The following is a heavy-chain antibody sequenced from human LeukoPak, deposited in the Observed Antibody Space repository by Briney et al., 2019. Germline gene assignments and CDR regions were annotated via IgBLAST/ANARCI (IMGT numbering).Heavy chain of an antibody. CDR1: GYTFIGYY. CDR3: ARGDMVRGLYYMDV. CDR2: VNPNSGGT. V-gene: IGHV1-2*02. J-gene: IGHJ6*03. Sequence: ASVNVSCKASGYTFIGYYVHWVRQAPGQGLEWMGWVNPNSGGTDYAQKFQGRITMTRETSISTAYMELNSLRSDDTAVYYCARGDMVRGLYYMDVWGRGTTVTVTS. D-gene: IGHD3-10*01.